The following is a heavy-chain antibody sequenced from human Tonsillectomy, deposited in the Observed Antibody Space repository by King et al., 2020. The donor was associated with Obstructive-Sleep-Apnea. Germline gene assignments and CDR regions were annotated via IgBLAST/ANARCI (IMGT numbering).Heavy chain of an antibody. V-gene: IGHV4-59*01. Sequence: QLQESGPGLVKPSETLSLTCTVSGGSISSYYWSWFRQPPGKGLEWIGYIYYSGSTNYNPSLQSRVTISVDTSKNQFSLKLSSVTAADTAVYYCARDAVYWGQGTLVTVSS. CDR2: IYYSGST. CDR3: ARDAVY. CDR1: GGSISSYY. J-gene: IGHJ4*02.